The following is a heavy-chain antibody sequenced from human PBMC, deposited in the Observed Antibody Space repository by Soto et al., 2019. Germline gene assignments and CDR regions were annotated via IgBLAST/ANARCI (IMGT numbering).Heavy chain of an antibody. D-gene: IGHD3-22*01. CDR1: GYTFTSYG. CDR3: ATPQDYDACLDS. Sequence: ASVKVSCKASGYTFTSYGISWVRQAPGQRLEWMGWINVGNGNTRYSQKFQGRLTLTRDTPGNTAYLELNSLISEDTAVYYCATPQDYDACLDSWAQGTLVTVSS. J-gene: IGHJ4*02. CDR2: INVGNGNT. V-gene: IGHV1-3*01.